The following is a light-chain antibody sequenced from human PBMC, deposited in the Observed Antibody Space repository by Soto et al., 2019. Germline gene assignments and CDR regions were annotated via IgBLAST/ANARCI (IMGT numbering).Light chain of an antibody. Sequence: QSVLTQPASVSGSPGQSITISCTGTSGDIGGYNSVSWYQQHPGKAPKLLIYEVVKRLSGVSNRFSGSKSGNTASLTISGLQADDEDDYYCSSFTSSSTWVFGGGTKLTVL. V-gene: IGLV2-14*01. CDR3: SSFTSSSTWV. CDR2: EVV. J-gene: IGLJ3*02. CDR1: SGDIGGYNS.